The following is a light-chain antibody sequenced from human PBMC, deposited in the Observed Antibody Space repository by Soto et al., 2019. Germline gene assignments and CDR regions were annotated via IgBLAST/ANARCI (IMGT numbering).Light chain of an antibody. CDR2: EVS. CDR1: SSDVGGFNY. CDR3: SSYAGSNKGV. V-gene: IGLV2-8*01. J-gene: IGLJ2*01. Sequence: QSALTQPPSASGSPGQSVTISCTGTSSDVGGFNYVSWYQHHPGKAPKLMNYEVSKRPSGVPDRFSGSKSGNTASLTVSGLQAEDEADYYCSSYAGSNKGVFGGGTQLTVL.